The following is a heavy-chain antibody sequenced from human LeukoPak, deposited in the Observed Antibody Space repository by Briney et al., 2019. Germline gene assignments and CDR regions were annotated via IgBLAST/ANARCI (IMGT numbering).Heavy chain of an antibody. D-gene: IGHD2-21*01. CDR3: AKDRGGANPNNWFDP. CDR2: ISYDGSNK. J-gene: IGHJ5*02. V-gene: IGHV3-30*18. Sequence: GGSLRLSCAASGFTFSNYGMRWVRQGPGKGLEWLAVISYDGSNKYYPDSVKGRFTISRDNSQNTLYLQMNSLRPDDTAVYYCAKDRGGANPNNWFDPWGQGTLVTVSS. CDR1: GFTFSNYG.